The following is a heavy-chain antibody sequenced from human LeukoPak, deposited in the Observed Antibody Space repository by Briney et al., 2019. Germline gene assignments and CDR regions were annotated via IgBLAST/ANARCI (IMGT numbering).Heavy chain of an antibody. Sequence: GGSLRLSCAASGFTFSSYGMHWVRQAPGKGLEWVAFIRYDGSNKYYADSVKGRFTISRDNSKNTLYLQMNSLRAEDTAVYYCAKPEEDYDFSEWVMNYWGQGTLVTVSS. V-gene: IGHV3-30*02. J-gene: IGHJ4*02. CDR2: IRYDGSNK. CDR1: GFTFSSYG. D-gene: IGHD3-3*01. CDR3: AKPEEDYDFSEWVMNY.